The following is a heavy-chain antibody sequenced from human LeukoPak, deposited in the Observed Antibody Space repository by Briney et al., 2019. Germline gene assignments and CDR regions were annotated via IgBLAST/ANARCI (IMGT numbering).Heavy chain of an antibody. CDR1: GYTFTSYD. Sequence: GASVKVSCKASGYTFTSYDINGVRQATGQGVEWMGWMNTNSGNTGYAQKFQGRVTMTRNTSISTAYMELSSLRSEDTAVYNCARGALYDSSGYYPEDFDYWGQGTLVTVSS. J-gene: IGHJ4*02. CDR2: MNTNSGNT. V-gene: IGHV1-8*01. D-gene: IGHD3-22*01. CDR3: ARGALYDSSGYYPEDFDY.